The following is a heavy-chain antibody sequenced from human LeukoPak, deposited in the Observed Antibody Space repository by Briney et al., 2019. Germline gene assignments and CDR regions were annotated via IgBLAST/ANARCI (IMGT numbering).Heavy chain of an antibody. V-gene: IGHV4-59*01. J-gene: IGHJ5*02. CDR2: IYCSGST. CDR1: GGSISSYY. Sequence: TSETLSLTCTVSGGSISSYYWSWIRQPPGKGLEWIGYIYCSGSTNYNPSLKSRVTISVDTSKNQFSLKLSSVTAADTAVYYCARAYGDYVDWFDPWGQGTLVTVSS. CDR3: ARAYGDYVDWFDP. D-gene: IGHD4-17*01.